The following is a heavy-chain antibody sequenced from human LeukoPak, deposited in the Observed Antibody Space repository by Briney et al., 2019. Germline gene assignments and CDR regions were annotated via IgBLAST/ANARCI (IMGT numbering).Heavy chain of an antibody. Sequence: PSETLSLTCAVYGGSFSDYYWSWIRQPPGKGLEWIGEINHSGSTNYNPSLKSRVTMSVDTSKNQFSLKVSSVTAAGTAVYYCARGLRLDYLYYFDYWGQGTLVTVSS. CDR1: GGSFSDYY. V-gene: IGHV4-34*01. D-gene: IGHD3-10*01. J-gene: IGHJ4*02. CDR3: ARGLRLDYLYYFDY. CDR2: INHSGST.